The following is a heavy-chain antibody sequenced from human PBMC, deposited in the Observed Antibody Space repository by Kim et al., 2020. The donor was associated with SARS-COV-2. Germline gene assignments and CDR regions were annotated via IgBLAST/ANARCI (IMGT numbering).Heavy chain of an antibody. CDR1: GFTLSSFG. D-gene: IGHD3-10*01. CDR3: AKDLSYGAGSLKGVEN. CDR2: ISYDGSFK. V-gene: IGHV3-30*18. J-gene: IGHJ1*01. Sequence: GGSLRLSCAASGFTLSSFGMHWVRQAPGKGLEWVALISYDGSFKSYADSVKGRFTTSRDNSKNTLSLQMNSLRDEDTAVYYWAKDLSYGAGSLKGVENWG.